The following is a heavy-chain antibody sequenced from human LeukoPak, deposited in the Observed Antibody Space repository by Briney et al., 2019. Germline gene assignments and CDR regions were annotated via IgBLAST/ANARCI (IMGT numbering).Heavy chain of an antibody. Sequence: GGSLRLSCAASGFTFSSYSMNWVRQAPGKGLEWVSYISSSGSTIYYADSVKGRFTISRDNAKNSLYLQMNSLRAEDTAVYYYARSSSAGPTGRALFDYWGQGTLVTVSS. CDR1: GFTFSSYS. D-gene: IGHD6-19*01. CDR2: ISSSGSTI. J-gene: IGHJ4*02. CDR3: ARSSSAGPTGRALFDY. V-gene: IGHV3-48*01.